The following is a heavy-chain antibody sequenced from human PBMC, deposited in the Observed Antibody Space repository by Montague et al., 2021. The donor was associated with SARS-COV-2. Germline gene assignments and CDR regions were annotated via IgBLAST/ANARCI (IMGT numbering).Heavy chain of an antibody. CDR3: ARHRNYGDHSLDNWFHP. V-gene: IGHV4-39*01. J-gene: IGHJ5*02. D-gene: IGHD4-17*01. CDR1: GDSTSCPNCY. Sequence: SETLSLTCTVSGDSTSCPNCYWGWTRQPPGQGLDWIVTIYNSGTTXYXXXXKXRLTISIDTSKNQFSLKLSSVTAADTAVYYCARHRNYGDHSLDNWFHPWGQGTQVTVSS. CDR2: IYNSGTT.